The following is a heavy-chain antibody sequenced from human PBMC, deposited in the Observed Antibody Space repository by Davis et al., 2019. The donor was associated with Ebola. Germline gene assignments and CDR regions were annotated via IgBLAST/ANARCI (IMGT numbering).Heavy chain of an antibody. CDR2: IIPILGIA. D-gene: IGHD3-10*01. CDR3: AISYGPLDY. Sequence: SVKVSCKVSGYTLTELSMHWVRQAPGQGLEWMGRIIPILGIANYAQKFQGRVTITADKSTSTAYMELSSLRSEDTAVYYCAISYGPLDYWGQGTLVTVSS. J-gene: IGHJ4*02. V-gene: IGHV1-69*02. CDR1: GYTLTELS.